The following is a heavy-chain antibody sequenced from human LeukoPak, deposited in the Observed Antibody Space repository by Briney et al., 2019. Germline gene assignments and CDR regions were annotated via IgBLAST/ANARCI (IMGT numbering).Heavy chain of an antibody. D-gene: IGHD7-27*01. CDR3: ASLNWGSSARFDY. Sequence: ASVKVSCKASGYTFTGYYMHWVRQAPGQGLEWMGWINPSSGGTNYAQKFQGRVTMTRDTSISTAYMELSRLRSDDTAVYYCASLNWGSSARFDYWGQGTLVTVSS. V-gene: IGHV1-2*02. J-gene: IGHJ4*02. CDR1: GYTFTGYY. CDR2: INPSSGGT.